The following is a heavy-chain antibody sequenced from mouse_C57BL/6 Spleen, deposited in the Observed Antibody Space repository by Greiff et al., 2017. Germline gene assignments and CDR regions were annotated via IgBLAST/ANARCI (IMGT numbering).Heavy chain of an antibody. CDR2: IDPETGGT. CDR1: GYTFTDYE. V-gene: IGHV1-15*01. J-gene: IGHJ2*01. Sequence: QVQLQQSGAELVRPGASVTLSCKASGYTFTDYEMHWVKQTPVHGLEWIGAIDPETGGTAYNQKFKGKAILTADKSSSTAYMELRSLTSEDSAVFYCTRGGITTVPHYFDYWGQGTTLTVSS. D-gene: IGHD1-1*01. CDR3: TRGGITTVPHYFDY.